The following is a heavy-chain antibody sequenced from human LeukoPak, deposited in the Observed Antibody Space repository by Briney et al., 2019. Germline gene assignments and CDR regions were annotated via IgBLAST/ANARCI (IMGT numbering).Heavy chain of an antibody. CDR3: ARRVAATRALDY. Sequence: GGSLRLSCTASGLSFSDYSMNWVRQAPGKGLEWVSYISSTGNPRHYAESVEGRFTISRDNAKNSLYLQMNSLRAEDTAVYYCARRVAATRALDYWGQGTLVTVSS. J-gene: IGHJ4*02. CDR2: ISSTGNPR. V-gene: IGHV3-48*04. D-gene: IGHD2-15*01. CDR1: GLSFSDYS.